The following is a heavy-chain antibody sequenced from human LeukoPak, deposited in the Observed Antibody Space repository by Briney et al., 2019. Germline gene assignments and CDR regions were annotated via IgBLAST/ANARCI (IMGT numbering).Heavy chain of an antibody. CDR3: AREYSGYSYGCDY. V-gene: IGHV1-69*04. J-gene: IGHJ4*02. CDR2: ITPILGIA. D-gene: IGHD5-18*01. Sequence: ASVKVSCKASGGTFSSYAISWVRQAPGQGLEWMGRITPILGIANYAQKFQGRVTITADKSTSTAYMELSSLRSEDTAVYYCAREYSGYSYGCDYWGQGTLVTVSS. CDR1: GGTFSSYA.